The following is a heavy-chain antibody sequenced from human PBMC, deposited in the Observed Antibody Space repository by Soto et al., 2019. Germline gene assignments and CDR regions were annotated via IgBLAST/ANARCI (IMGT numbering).Heavy chain of an antibody. CDR2: IYYSGST. V-gene: IGHV4-59*08. CDR3: ARINNYYGLGSYFNWFDP. D-gene: IGHD3-10*01. J-gene: IGHJ5*02. CDR1: GSSISSYY. Sequence: SETLSLTCTVSGSSISSYYWNWIRQPPGKGLEWIGYIYYSGSTNYNPSLKSRVTISVDTFKNQFSLKLSSVTAADTAVYYCARINNYYGLGSYFNWFDPWGQGTLVTVSS.